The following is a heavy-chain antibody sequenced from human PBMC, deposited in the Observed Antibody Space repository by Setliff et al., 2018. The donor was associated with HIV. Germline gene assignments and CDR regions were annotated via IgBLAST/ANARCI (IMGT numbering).Heavy chain of an antibody. CDR2: IYSGSSSA. CDR3: TRDPYNFWSGFSYYYHMDV. V-gene: IGHV3-23*03. CDR1: GITFINAA. D-gene: IGHD3-3*01. Sequence: AGSLRLSCVTSGITFINAAMAWVRQAPGKGPEWISFIYSGSSSAVFADSVKGRFTISRDNSKNSLYLQMNSLRAEDTAVYYCTRDPYNFWSGFSYYYHMDVWGKGTTVTVSS. J-gene: IGHJ6*03.